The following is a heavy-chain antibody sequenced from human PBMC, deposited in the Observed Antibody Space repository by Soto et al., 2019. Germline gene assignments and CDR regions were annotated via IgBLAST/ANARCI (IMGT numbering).Heavy chain of an antibody. CDR3: VQGRYPTMATPLDH. D-gene: IGHD2-15*01. CDR2: ISWDSSTI. V-gene: IGHV3-9*01. Sequence: EVQLVESGGGLVQPGRSLRLSCAASGFTFDNCGMHWVRQAPGKGLEWVAGISWDSSTIGYADSVKGRFIIPRDDAKNSLYLQMDSLRGEDTALYYCVQGRYPTMATPLDHWGQGTQVIVSS. J-gene: IGHJ4*02. CDR1: GFTFDNCG.